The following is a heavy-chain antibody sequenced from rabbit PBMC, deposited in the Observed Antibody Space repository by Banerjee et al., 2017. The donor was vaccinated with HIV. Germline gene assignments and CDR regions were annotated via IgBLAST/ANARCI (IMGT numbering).Heavy chain of an antibody. D-gene: IGHD8-1*01. V-gene: IGHV1S45*01. CDR3: ARDPSSSYYTPYYGMDL. Sequence: QEQLVESGGGLVQPEGSLTLTCKASGFDFSSYYYMCWVRQAPGKGLEWIACIYAGSSGSTYYASWAKGRFTISKTSSTTVTLQMTSLTAADTATYFCARDPSSSYYTPYYGMDLWGQGTLVTVS. J-gene: IGHJ6*01. CDR1: GFDFSSYYY. CDR2: IYAGSSGST.